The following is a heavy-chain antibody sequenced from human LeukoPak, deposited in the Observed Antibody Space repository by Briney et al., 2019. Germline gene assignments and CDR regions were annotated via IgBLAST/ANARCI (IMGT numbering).Heavy chain of an antibody. D-gene: IGHD3-10*02. Sequence: GGSLRLSCAASGFTFSSSAMSWVRQAPGKGLEWVSSISGSGSGGSTYYADSVKGRFTISRDNAKNSLYLQMNSLRAEDTAVYYCAELGITMIGGVWGQGTTVTISS. J-gene: IGHJ6*02. CDR1: GFTFSSSA. V-gene: IGHV3-23*01. CDR2: ISGSGSGGST. CDR3: AELGITMIGGV.